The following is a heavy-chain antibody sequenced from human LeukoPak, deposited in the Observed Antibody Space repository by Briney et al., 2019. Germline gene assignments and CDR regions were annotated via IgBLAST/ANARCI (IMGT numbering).Heavy chain of an antibody. CDR2: INHSGST. CDR1: GGSISSGGYY. J-gene: IGHJ4*02. CDR3: ARDRPGGSSLDY. V-gene: IGHV4-61*08. D-gene: IGHD6-13*01. Sequence: PSETLSLTCTVSGGSISSGGYYWSWIRQPPGKGLEWIGEINHSGSTNYNPSLKSRVTISVDTSKNQFSLKLSSATAADTAVYYCARDRPGGSSLDYWGQGTLVTVSS.